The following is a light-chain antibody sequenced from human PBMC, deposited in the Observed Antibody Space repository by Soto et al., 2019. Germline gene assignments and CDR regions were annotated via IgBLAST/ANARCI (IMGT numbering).Light chain of an antibody. J-gene: IGKJ1*01. CDR2: KAS. Sequence: DIQMTQSPSTLSGSVGDRVTITCRASQTISSWLAWYQQKPGKAPKLLIYKASTLKSGVPSRFSGSGSGTEFTLTISSLQPDDFATYYCQHHNSYSEAFGQGTQVELK. V-gene: IGKV1-5*03. CDR3: QHHNSYSEA. CDR1: QTISSW.